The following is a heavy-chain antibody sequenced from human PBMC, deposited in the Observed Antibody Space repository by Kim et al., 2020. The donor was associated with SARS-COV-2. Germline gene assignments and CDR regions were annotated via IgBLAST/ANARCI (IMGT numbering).Heavy chain of an antibody. V-gene: IGHV4-34*01. CDR2: INHSGST. J-gene: IGHJ6*02. Sequence: SETLSLTCAVYGGSFSGYYWSWIRQPPGKGLEWIGEINHSGSTNYNPSLKSRVTISVDTSKNQFSLRLSSVTAADTAVYYCARLRRKHYYYYGMDLWAQG. CDR1: GGSFSGYY. CDR3: ARLRRKHYYYYGMDL. D-gene: IGHD5-12*01.